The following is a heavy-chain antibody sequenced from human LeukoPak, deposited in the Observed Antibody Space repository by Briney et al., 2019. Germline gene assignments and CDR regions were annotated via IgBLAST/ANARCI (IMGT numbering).Heavy chain of an antibody. CDR1: GFTFSSYG. D-gene: IGHD4-23*01. CDR3: AKDRNYGGYYYYGMDV. J-gene: IGHJ6*02. CDR2: ISYDRSKK. V-gene: IGHV3-30*18. Sequence: GGSLRLSCAASGFTFSSYGVHWVRQAPGKGLEWVALISYDRSKKYYADSVKGRFTISRDNSKNTLYLQMNSLRGEDTAVYYCAKDRNYGGYYYYGMDVWGQGTTVTVSS.